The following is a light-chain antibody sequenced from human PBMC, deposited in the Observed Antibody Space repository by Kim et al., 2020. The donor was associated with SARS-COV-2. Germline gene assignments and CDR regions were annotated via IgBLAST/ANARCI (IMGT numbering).Light chain of an antibody. CDR1: RLGDKY. V-gene: IGLV3-1*01. CDR2: QDT. J-gene: IGLJ1*01. CDR3: QAWDSRSYV. Sequence: SYELTQPPSVSVSPGQTASITCSGNRLGDKYACWYQQKPGQSPVLVIYQDTKRPSGIPERFSGANSGNTATLPISGTQAMDEADYYCQAWDSRSYVFGTGTKVTVL.